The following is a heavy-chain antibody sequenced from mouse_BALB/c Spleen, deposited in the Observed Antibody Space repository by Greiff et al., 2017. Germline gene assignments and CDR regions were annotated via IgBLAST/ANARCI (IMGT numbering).Heavy chain of an antibody. D-gene: IGHD2-1*01. Sequence: EVQVVESGGDLVKPGGSLKLSCAASGFTFSSYGMSWVRQTPDKRLEWVATISSGGSYTYYPDSVKGRFTISRDNAKNTLYLQMSSLKSEDTAMYYCARLYGNYIYAMDYWGQGTSVTVSS. CDR2: ISSGGSYT. CDR3: ARLYGNYIYAMDY. CDR1: GFTFSSYG. J-gene: IGHJ4*01. V-gene: IGHV5-6*01.